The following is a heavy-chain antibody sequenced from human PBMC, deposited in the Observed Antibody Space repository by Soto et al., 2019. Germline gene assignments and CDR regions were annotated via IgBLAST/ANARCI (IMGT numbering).Heavy chain of an antibody. CDR1: GFTFSSYG. CDR3: AKDGPYYYDSSGDYGPFDY. D-gene: IGHD3-22*01. J-gene: IGHJ4*02. CDR2: ISYDGSNK. Sequence: GGSLRLSCAASGFTFSSYGIHWVRQAPGKGLEWVALISYDGSNKYYADSVKGRFTISRDNSKNTLYLQMNSLRAEDTAMYYCAKDGPYYYDSSGDYGPFDYWGQGTLVTVSS. V-gene: IGHV3-30*18.